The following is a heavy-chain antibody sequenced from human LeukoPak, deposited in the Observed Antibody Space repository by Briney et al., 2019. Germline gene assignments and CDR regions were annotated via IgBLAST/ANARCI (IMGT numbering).Heavy chain of an antibody. CDR1: GGSFSGYY. D-gene: IGHD5-18*01. CDR2: INHSGST. Sequence: PSETLSLTCAVYGGSFSGYYWSWIRQPPGKGLEWIGEINHSGSTNYNPSLKSRVTISVDTSKNQFSPKLSSVTAADTAVYYCARARGGYSYGYHYWGQGTLVTVSS. CDR3: ARARGGYSYGYHY. V-gene: IGHV4-34*01. J-gene: IGHJ4*02.